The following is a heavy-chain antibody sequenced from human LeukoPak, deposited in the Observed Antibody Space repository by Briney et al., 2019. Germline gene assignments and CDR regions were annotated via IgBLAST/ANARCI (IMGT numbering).Heavy chain of an antibody. J-gene: IGHJ4*02. V-gene: IGHV3-30*04. CDR2: ISYDGSNK. Sequence: GGSLRLSCAASGFTFSSYAMSWVRQAPGKGLEWVTVISYDGSNKFYADSVKGRFTISRDNSKNTLYLQMNSLRAEDTAVYYCARDSRSGEGGPDTYFDYWGQGTLVIVSS. CDR1: GFTFSSYA. CDR3: ARDSRSGEGGPDTYFDY. D-gene: IGHD2-2*01.